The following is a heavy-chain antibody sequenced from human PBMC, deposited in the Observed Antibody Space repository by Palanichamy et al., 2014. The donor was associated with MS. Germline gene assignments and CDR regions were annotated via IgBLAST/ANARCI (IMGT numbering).Heavy chain of an antibody. J-gene: IGHJ4*02. CDR1: GGSFSGYY. V-gene: IGHV4-34*01. CDR2: INHSGST. CDR3: AGGRGRYYYDSSGYYSPFDY. Sequence: QVQLQQWGAGLLKPSETLSLTCAVYGGSFSGYYWSWIRQPPGKGLEWIGEINHSGSTNYNPSLKSRVTISVDTSKNQFSLKLSSVTAADTAVYYCAGGRGRYYYDSSGYYSPFDYWGQGTLVTVSS. D-gene: IGHD3-22*01.